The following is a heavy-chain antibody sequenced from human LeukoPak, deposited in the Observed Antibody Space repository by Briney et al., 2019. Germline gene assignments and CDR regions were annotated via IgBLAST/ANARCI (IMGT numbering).Heavy chain of an antibody. Sequence: PSETLSLTCIVSGGSISSSSYYWGWIRQPPGKGLEWIGSIYYSGSTYYNPSLKSRVTISVDTSKNQFSLKLSSVTAADTAVYCCARQGRFSSGWAFDYWGQGTLVTVSS. CDR3: ARQGRFSSGWAFDY. J-gene: IGHJ4*02. CDR2: IYYSGST. D-gene: IGHD6-19*01. V-gene: IGHV4-39*01. CDR1: GGSISSSSYY.